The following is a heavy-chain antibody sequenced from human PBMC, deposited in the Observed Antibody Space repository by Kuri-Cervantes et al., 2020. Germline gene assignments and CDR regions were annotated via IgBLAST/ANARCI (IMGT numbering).Heavy chain of an antibody. CDR3: ARGRSITMVQGVIRGGDY. CDR1: GYTLTELS. CDR2: FDPEDGET. V-gene: IGHV1-24*01. Sequence: ASVKVSCKVSGYTLTELSMHWVRQAPGKGLEWMGGFDPEDGETIYAQKFQGGVTMTEDTSTDTAYMELSSLRSEDTAVYYCARGRSITMVQGVIRGGDYWGQGTLVTVSS. D-gene: IGHD3-10*01. J-gene: IGHJ4*02.